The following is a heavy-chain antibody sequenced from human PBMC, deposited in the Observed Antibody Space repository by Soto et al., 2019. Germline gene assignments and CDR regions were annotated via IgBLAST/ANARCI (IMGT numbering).Heavy chain of an antibody. Sequence: QLQLQESGPGLVKPSETLSLTCTVSGGSISSSSSYWGWIRQPPGKGLEWIGYIYYSGSTNYNPSLKSRVTISVDTSKNQCSLKLNSVTAADTAVYYCARQPRGAAVVTSVINWFDPWGQGALVTVSS. D-gene: IGHD2-21*02. CDR1: GGSISSSSSY. CDR2: IYYSGST. CDR3: ARQPRGAAVVTSVINWFDP. V-gene: IGHV4-39*01. J-gene: IGHJ5*02.